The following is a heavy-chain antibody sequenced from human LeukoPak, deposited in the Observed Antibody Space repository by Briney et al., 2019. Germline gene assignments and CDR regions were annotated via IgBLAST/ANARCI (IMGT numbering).Heavy chain of an antibody. V-gene: IGHV1-3*01. J-gene: IGHJ4*02. CDR3: AREHDTLAGFAFDY. CDR1: GFTFGTYA. CDR2: IHAGNGNT. Sequence: ASVKVSCKTSGFTFGTYAIQWVRQAPGQSLEWMGWIHAGNGNTKYSPNVQGRVTISRDTSAGTAYLELDSLRSEDTAVYYCAREHDTLAGFAFDYWGQGTPVTVSS. D-gene: IGHD3-9*01.